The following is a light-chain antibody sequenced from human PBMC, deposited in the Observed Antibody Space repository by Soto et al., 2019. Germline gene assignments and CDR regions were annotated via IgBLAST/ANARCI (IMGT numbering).Light chain of an antibody. CDR1: SSNIGGNT. Sequence: QSALTQPPSASGTPGQRVTISCSGSSSNIGGNTVNWYQQLPGTAPKLLIYSNNQRPSGVPDRFSGSKSGTSASLAISGLQSEDEADYYCAAWDDSLKGVFGGGTKLTGL. CDR2: SNN. J-gene: IGLJ3*02. V-gene: IGLV1-44*01. CDR3: AAWDDSLKGV.